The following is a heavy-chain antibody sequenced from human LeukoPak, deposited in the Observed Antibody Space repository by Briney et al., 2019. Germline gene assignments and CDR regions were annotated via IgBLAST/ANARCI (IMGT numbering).Heavy chain of an antibody. CDR2: ISGSGGST. V-gene: IGHV3-23*01. CDR3: AKGLRNYYYYGMDV. Sequence: GGSLRLSCAASGFSFSSYAMNWVRQAPGKGLEWVSAISGSGGSTYYADSVKGRSTISRDNSKNTLYLQMNSLRAEDTAVYYCAKGLRNYYYYGMDVWGQGTTVTVSS. CDR1: GFSFSSYA. J-gene: IGHJ6*02. D-gene: IGHD4-17*01.